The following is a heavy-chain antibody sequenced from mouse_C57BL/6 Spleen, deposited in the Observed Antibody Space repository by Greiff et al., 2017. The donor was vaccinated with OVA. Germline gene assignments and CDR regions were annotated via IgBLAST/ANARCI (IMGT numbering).Heavy chain of an antibody. CDR3: ARTSSHWYFDV. CDR1: GYAFSSSW. D-gene: IGHD1-1*01. V-gene: IGHV1-82*01. Sequence: QVQLQQSGPELVKPGASVKISCKASGYAFSSSWMNWVKQRPGKGLEWIGRIYPGDGDTNYNGKFKGQATLTADKSSSTAYMQLSSLTSEDSAVYFCARTSSHWYFDVWGTGTTVTVSS. J-gene: IGHJ1*03. CDR2: IYPGDGDT.